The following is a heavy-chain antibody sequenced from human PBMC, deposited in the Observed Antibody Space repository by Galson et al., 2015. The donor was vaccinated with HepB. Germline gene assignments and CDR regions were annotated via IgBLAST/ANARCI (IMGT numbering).Heavy chain of an antibody. CDR2: IDWDDDK. CDR3: ARMFHTSGWYAVDY. D-gene: IGHD6-19*01. CDR1: GFSLSTSAMC. J-gene: IGHJ4*02. Sequence: PALVKPTQTLTLTCTFSGFSLSTSAMCVSWIRQPPGKALEWLARIDWDDDKHYSTSLKTRLTISKDTSKNQVVLTMANMDPVDTGTYYCARMFHTSGWYAVDYWGQGILVTVSS. V-gene: IGHV2-70*11.